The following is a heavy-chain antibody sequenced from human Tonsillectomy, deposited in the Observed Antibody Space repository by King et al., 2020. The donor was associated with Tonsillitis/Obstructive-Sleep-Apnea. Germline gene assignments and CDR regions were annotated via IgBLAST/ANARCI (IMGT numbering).Heavy chain of an antibody. J-gene: IGHJ2*01. CDR1: GFTFSSYA. CDR2: ISYDGSNK. Sequence: VQLVESGGGVVQPGRSLRLSCAASGFTFSSYAMHWVRQAPGKGLEWVAVISYDGSNKYYADSVKGRFTISRDNSKNTLYLKMNSLRTEDTAGYYCARDKTSSGWYSWYFDLWGRGTLVTVSS. V-gene: IGHV3-30*04. D-gene: IGHD6-19*01. CDR3: ARDKTSSGWYSWYFDL.